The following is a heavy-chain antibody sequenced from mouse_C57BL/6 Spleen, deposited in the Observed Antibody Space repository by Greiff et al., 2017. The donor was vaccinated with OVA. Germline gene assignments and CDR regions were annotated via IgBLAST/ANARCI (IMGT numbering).Heavy chain of an antibody. V-gene: IGHV1-82*01. Sequence: VQLVESGPELVKPGASVKISCKASGYAFSSSWMNWVKQRPGKGLEWIGRIYPGDGDTNYNGKFKGKATLTADNSSSTAYMQLSSLTSEDSAVYFCARGATTVVRSMDYWGQGTSVTVSS. D-gene: IGHD1-1*01. CDR1: GYAFSSSW. CDR2: IYPGDGDT. CDR3: ARGATTVVRSMDY. J-gene: IGHJ4*01.